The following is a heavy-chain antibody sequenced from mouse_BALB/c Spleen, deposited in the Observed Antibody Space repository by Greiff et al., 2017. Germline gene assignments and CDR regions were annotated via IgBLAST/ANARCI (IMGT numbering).Heavy chain of an antibody. V-gene: IGHV5-12-1*01. CDR1: GFAFSSYD. CDR2: ISSGGGST. CDR3: ARHGFHYYAMDY. Sequence: EVQLVESGGGLVKPGGSLKLSCAASGFAFSSYDMSWVRQTPEKRLEWVAYISSGGGSTYYPDTVKGRFTISRDNAKNTLYLQMSSLKSEDTAMYYCARHGFHYYAMDYWGQGTSVTVSS. J-gene: IGHJ4*01.